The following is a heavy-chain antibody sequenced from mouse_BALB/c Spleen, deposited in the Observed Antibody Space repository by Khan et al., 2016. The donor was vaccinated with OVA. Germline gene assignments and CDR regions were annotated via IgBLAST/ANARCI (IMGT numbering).Heavy chain of an antibody. CDR2: IWSDGSS. CDR3: DRQTCDHYNIMDY. V-gene: IGHV2-6-1*01. Sequence: VQLQESGPGLVAPSQSLSITCTISGFSLTNYGVHWVRQPPGKGLEWLVVIWSDGSSTYNSALKSRLTISKDNSKSQVFLKMNSLQTEDTDIDVCDRQTCDHYNIMDYWGQGTSVTVSA. J-gene: IGHJ4*01. CDR1: GFSLTNYG.